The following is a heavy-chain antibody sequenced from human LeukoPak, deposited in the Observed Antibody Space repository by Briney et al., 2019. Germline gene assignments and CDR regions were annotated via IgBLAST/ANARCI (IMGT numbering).Heavy chain of an antibody. CDR1: GFTFSSYA. CDR3: VKGGANWALPSDD. D-gene: IGHD7-27*01. CDR2: ISAGGGNP. Sequence: PGGSLRLSCAASGFTFSSYAMSGVRQAPGKGRGWVSGISAGGGNPYYADSVKGRFTISRDNSKNTLYLQMNSLRAEDTAVYKCVKGGANWALPSDDWGQGTLVTVSS. J-gene: IGHJ4*02. V-gene: IGHV3-23*01.